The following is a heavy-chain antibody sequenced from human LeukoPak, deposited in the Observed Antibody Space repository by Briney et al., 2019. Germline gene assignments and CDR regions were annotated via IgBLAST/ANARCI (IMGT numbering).Heavy chain of an antibody. CDR3: AKRYCSGGSCYSGLDY. Sequence: GGSLRLSCAASGFTFSSYAMSWVRQAPGKGLEWVSGISGSGGATYYADAVKGRFTISRDNSKNTLYLQMNSLRAEDTAVYHRAKRYCSGGSCYSGLDYWGQGTLVTVTS. CDR2: ISGSGGAT. J-gene: IGHJ4*02. D-gene: IGHD2-15*01. CDR1: GFTFSSYA. V-gene: IGHV3-23*01.